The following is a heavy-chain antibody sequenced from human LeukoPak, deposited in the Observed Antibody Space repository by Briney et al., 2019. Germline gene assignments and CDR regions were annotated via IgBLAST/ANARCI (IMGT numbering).Heavy chain of an antibody. D-gene: IGHD3-10*01. J-gene: IGHJ4*02. CDR3: AKGEVRDNEFDY. Sequence: SGGSLRLSCAASGFTFSSYAMSWVRQAPGKGLEWVSAISGSGGSTYYAGSVKGRFTISRDNSKNTLYLQVNSLRAEDTAVYYCAKGEVRDNEFDYWGQGTLVTVSS. CDR1: GFTFSSYA. CDR2: ISGSGGST. V-gene: IGHV3-23*01.